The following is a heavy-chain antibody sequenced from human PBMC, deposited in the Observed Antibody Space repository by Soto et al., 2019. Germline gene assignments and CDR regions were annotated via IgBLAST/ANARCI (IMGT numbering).Heavy chain of an antibody. Sequence: SVKVSCKASGFTFTSSAVQWVRQARGQRLEWIGWIVVGSGNTNYAQKFQERVTITRDMSTSTAYMELSSLRSEDTAVYYCAAGGLVTDNRYYHYYGMDVWGQGTTVTVSS. J-gene: IGHJ6*02. D-gene: IGHD2-21*02. CDR1: GFTFTSSA. V-gene: IGHV1-58*01. CDR2: IVVGSGNT. CDR3: AAGGLVTDNRYYHYYGMDV.